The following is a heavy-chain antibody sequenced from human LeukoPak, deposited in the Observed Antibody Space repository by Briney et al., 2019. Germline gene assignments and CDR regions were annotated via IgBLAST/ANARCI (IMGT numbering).Heavy chain of an antibody. Sequence: GGSLRLSCAASGFSFSSYEMNWVRQAPGKGLEWISYISASGTLTHYADSVEGRFTISRDNAKNSLYLQMNSLRAEDTAVYYCAKWGDRIVLRYFGYWGQGTLVTVSS. J-gene: IGHJ4*02. V-gene: IGHV3-48*03. CDR1: GFSFSSYE. D-gene: IGHD3-9*01. CDR2: ISASGTLT. CDR3: AKWGDRIVLRYFGY.